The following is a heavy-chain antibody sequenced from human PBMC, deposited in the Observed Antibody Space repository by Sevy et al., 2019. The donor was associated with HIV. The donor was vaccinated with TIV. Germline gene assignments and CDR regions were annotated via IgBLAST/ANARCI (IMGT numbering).Heavy chain of an antibody. CDR3: ARRVVDTAMVEPTFDY. V-gene: IGHV4-34*01. Sequence: SETLSLTCAVYGGSFSGYYWSWIRQPPGKGLEWIGEINHSGSTNYNPSLKSRVTISVVTSKNQFSLKLRSVTAADTAVYYCARRVVDTAMVEPTFDYWGQGTLVTVSS. D-gene: IGHD5-18*01. J-gene: IGHJ4*02. CDR1: GGSFSGYY. CDR2: INHSGST.